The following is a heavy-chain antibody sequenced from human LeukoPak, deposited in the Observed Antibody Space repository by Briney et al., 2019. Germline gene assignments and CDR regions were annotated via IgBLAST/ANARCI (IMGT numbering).Heavy chain of an antibody. CDR1: GGSFSGYY. CDR2: INHSGST. CDR3: AREVGAINAFHFDY. D-gene: IGHD1-26*01. J-gene: IGHJ4*02. V-gene: IGHV4-34*01. Sequence: SETLSLTCAVYGGSFSGYYWSWLRQPPGKGLEWIGEINHSGSTNYNPSLKSRVTISVDTSKNQFSLKLSSVTAADTAVYYCAREVGAINAFHFDYWGQGTLVTVSS.